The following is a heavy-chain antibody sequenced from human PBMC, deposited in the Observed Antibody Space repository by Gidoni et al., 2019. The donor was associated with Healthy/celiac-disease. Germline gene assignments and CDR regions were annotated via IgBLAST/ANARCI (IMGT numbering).Heavy chain of an antibody. CDR3: ARDMGLRLLWEYYGMDV. D-gene: IGHD5-12*01. Sequence: QVQLVESGGGLVKPGRSLRLSCAASGLTFSSYAMHWVRPAPGKGLEWVAVISYDGSNKYYADSVKGRFTISRYNSKNTLYLQMNSLRAEDTAVYYCARDMGLRLLWEYYGMDVWGQGTTVTVSS. J-gene: IGHJ6*02. CDR2: ISYDGSNK. CDR1: GLTFSSYA. V-gene: IGHV3-30-3*01.